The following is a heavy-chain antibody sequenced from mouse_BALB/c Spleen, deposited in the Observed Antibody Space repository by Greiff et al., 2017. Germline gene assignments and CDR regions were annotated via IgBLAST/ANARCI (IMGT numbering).Heavy chain of an antibody. D-gene: IGHD1-1*02. CDR1: GFNIKDTY. CDR3: ARGGNAAWFAY. J-gene: IGHJ3*01. Sequence: EVHLVESGAELVKPGASVKLSCTASGFNIKDTYMHWVKQRPEQGLEWIGRIDPANGNTKYDPKFQGKATITADTSSNTAYLQLSSLTSEDTAVYYCARGGNAAWFAYWGQGTLVTVSA. CDR2: IDPANGNT. V-gene: IGHV14-3*02.